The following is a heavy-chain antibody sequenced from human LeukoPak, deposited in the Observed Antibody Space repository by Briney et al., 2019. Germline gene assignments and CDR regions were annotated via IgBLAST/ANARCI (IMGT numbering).Heavy chain of an antibody. J-gene: IGHJ4*02. Sequence: GGSLRLSCAASGFTFSSYSMNWVRQAPGKGLEWVAYISISGTKIYYADSVKGRFTIARDNAKKSVYLQMNSLRVEDTGIYYCAREEAADSSDDWGQGTLVTVAS. V-gene: IGHV3-48*01. CDR3: AREEAADSSDD. D-gene: IGHD3-22*01. CDR2: ISISGTKI. CDR1: GFTFSSYS.